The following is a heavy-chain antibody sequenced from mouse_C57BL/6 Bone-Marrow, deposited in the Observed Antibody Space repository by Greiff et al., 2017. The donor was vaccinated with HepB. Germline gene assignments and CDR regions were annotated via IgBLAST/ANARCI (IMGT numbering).Heavy chain of an antibody. Sequence: EVNVVESGGGLVQPGESLKLSCESYEYEFPSHDMSWVRKTPGKRLELVAAINSDGGSTYYPDTMESRFIISRDNTKKTLYLQRSSLRSEDTAWYYCARGMVTGGVDYWGQGTTLTVSS. J-gene: IGHJ2*01. CDR3: ARGMVTGGVDY. CDR2: INSDGGST. D-gene: IGHD2-2*01. V-gene: IGHV5-2*01. CDR1: EYEFPSHD.